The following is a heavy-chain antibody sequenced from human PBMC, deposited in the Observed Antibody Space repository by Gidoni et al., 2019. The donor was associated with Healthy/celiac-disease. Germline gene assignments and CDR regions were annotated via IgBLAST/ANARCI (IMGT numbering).Heavy chain of an antibody. Sequence: QVQLVESGGGVVQPGRSLRLSCAASGFPFSSYAMHWVRQAPGKGLEWVAVISYDGSNKYYADSVKGRFTISRDNSKNTLYLQMNSLRAEDTAVYYCARDLIAAAGGGAKYYYGMDVWGQGTTVTVSS. CDR2: ISYDGSNK. CDR3: ARDLIAAAGGGAKYYYGMDV. D-gene: IGHD6-13*01. V-gene: IGHV3-30-3*01. CDR1: GFPFSSYA. J-gene: IGHJ6*02.